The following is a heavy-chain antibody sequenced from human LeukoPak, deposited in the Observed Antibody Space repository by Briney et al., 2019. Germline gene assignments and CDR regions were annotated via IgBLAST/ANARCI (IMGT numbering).Heavy chain of an antibody. CDR1: GYTFTGYY. D-gene: IGHD3-10*01. Sequence: ASVKVSCKASGYTFTGYYMHWVRQAPGQGLEWMGRINPNSGGTNYAQKFQGRVTMTRDTSISTAYMELSRLRSDDTAVYYCARDTVWSYSFDYWGQGTLVTVSS. V-gene: IGHV1-2*06. CDR3: ARDTVWSYSFDY. CDR2: INPNSGGT. J-gene: IGHJ4*02.